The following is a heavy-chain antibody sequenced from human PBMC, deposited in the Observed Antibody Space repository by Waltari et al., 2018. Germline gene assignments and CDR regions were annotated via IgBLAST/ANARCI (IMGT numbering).Heavy chain of an antibody. CDR1: GFRFSKYA. J-gene: IGHJ1*01. CDR2: ISGAGENS. D-gene: IGHD2-2*01. V-gene: IGHV3-23*04. Sequence: EVQLVESGGGLVQPGGSLKLSCGVSGFRFSKYAMSWVRQAPGKGREWVSGISGAGENSYYADSGKGRFTISRDNSKNILFLQMNSLRAEDTAVYYCAKDQGYAGKDGDLRHWGQGSLVSVSS. CDR3: AKDQGYAGKDGDLRH.